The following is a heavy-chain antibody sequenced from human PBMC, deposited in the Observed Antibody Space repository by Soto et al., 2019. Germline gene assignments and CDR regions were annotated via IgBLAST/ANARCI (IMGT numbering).Heavy chain of an antibody. Sequence: PSETLSLTCTVSGGSIRSYYWSWIRQPPGKGLEWIGYVFYSGSTNYNPSLKSRVTISVDTSRNQFSLKLSSVTAADTAVYYCATRGYSYGYVSWFDPWGQGTLVTVSS. J-gene: IGHJ5*02. CDR1: GGSIRSYY. D-gene: IGHD5-18*01. CDR3: ATRGYSYGYVSWFDP. V-gene: IGHV4-59*01. CDR2: VFYSGST.